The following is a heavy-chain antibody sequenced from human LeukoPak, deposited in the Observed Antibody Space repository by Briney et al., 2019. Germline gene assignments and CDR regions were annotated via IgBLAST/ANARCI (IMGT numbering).Heavy chain of an antibody. CDR2: IYYSGST. D-gene: IGHD3-16*01. Sequence: SETLSLTCTVSGGSISSYYWSWIRQPPGKGLGWIGYIYYSGSTNYNPTLKSRVTISVDTSKNQFSLKLSSVTAADTAVYYCAGTQVTVSGSYLFDYWGQGTLVTVSS. CDR1: GGSISSYY. V-gene: IGHV4-59*01. CDR3: AGTQVTVSGSYLFDY. J-gene: IGHJ4*02.